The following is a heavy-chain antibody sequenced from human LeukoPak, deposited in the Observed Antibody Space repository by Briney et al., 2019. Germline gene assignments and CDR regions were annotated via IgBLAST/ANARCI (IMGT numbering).Heavy chain of an antibody. J-gene: IGHJ5*02. Sequence: ASVKVSCKPSGYTFISYGISWVRQAPGQGLEWMGIINPSGGSTSYAQKFQGRVTMTRDMSTSTVYMELSSLRSEDTAVYYCARVAARGGDKDWFDPWGQGTLVTVSS. V-gene: IGHV1-46*01. CDR3: ARVAARGGDKDWFDP. CDR1: GYTFISYG. D-gene: IGHD6-6*01. CDR2: INPSGGST.